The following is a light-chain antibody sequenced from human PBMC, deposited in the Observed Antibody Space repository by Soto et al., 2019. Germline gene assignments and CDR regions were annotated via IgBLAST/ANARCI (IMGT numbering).Light chain of an antibody. Sequence: QSALNQPPSVSGSPGRSVTISCTGTSSDVGSYNRVSWYQQPPGTAPKLMIYEVSNRPSGVPDRFSGSKSGNTASLTISGLQPEDEADYYCNSYTSSNTYVFGTGTKVTVL. CDR3: NSYTSSNTYV. CDR1: SSDVGSYNR. V-gene: IGLV2-18*02. J-gene: IGLJ1*01. CDR2: EVS.